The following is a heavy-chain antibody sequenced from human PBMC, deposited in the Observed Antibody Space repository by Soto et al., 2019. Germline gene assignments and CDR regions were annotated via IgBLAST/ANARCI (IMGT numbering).Heavy chain of an antibody. Sequence: ASVKVSCKASGYTFTSYYMHWVRHAPGQGLEWMGIINPSGGSTSYAQKFQGRVTMTRDTSTSTAYMELRSLRSDDTAVYYCARDPMDPRPFDYWGQGTLVTVSS. CDR1: GYTFTSYY. CDR3: ARDPMDPRPFDY. J-gene: IGHJ4*02. V-gene: IGHV1-46*01. CDR2: INPSGGST.